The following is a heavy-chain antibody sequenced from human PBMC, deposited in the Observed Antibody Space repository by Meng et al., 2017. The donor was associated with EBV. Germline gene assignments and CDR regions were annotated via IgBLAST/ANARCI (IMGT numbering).Heavy chain of an antibody. CDR2: INPNSGGT. CDR3: ARVGIAVAGTGDY. J-gene: IGHJ4*02. D-gene: IGHD6-19*01. CDR1: GYTFTGYY. V-gene: IGHV1-2*06. Sequence: QGQPVLSGGEGEKPGASVKVSCKASGYTFTGYYMHWVRQSPGQGLEWMGRINPNSGGTNYAQKVQGRVTMTRDTSISTAYMELSRLRSDDTAVYYCARVGIAVAGTGDYWGQGTLVTVSS.